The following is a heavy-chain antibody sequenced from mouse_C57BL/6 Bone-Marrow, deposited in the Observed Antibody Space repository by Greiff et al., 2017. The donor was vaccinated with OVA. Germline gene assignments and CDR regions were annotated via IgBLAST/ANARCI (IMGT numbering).Heavy chain of an antibody. J-gene: IGHJ3*01. CDR1: GYTFTSYW. CDR2: IDPSDSET. D-gene: IGHD1-1*01. CDR3: ARGLYGSSYVGFAY. Sequence: QVQLQQPGAELVRPGSSVKLSCKASGYTFTSYWMHWVKQRPIKGLEWIGNIDPSDSETHYNQKFKDKATLTVDKSTSTAYMQLSSLTSEDSAVYYCARGLYGSSYVGFAYWGQGTMVTVSA. V-gene: IGHV1-52*01.